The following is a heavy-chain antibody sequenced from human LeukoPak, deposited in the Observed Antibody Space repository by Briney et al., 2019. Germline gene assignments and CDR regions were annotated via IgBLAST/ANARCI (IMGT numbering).Heavy chain of an antibody. CDR3: ARDGYSGNDGL. J-gene: IGHJ4*02. Sequence: SETLSLTCAVYGGSFSGYYWSWIRQPPGKGLEWIGEINHSGSTNYNPSLKGRVTISVDTSKNQFSLKLSSVTAADTAVYYCARDGYSGNDGLWGQGTLVTVSS. CDR2: INHSGST. V-gene: IGHV4-34*01. CDR1: GGSFSGYY. D-gene: IGHD5-12*01.